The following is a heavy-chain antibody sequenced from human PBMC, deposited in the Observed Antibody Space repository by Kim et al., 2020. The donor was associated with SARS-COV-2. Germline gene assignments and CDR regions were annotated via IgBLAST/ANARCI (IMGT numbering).Heavy chain of an antibody. Sequence: GGSLRLSCSTSGFTFTNHAMHWVRQRPGEGPEWVSLISGDGRDTYYAHSVEGRFTISRNNGRNALYLQMDSLTREDSGLYYCAKAPVYADICDSWGQGTLVSVSS. CDR1: GFTFTNHA. CDR3: AKAPVYADICDS. CDR2: ISGDGRDT. D-gene: IGHD4-17*01. V-gene: IGHV3-43*02. J-gene: IGHJ4*02.